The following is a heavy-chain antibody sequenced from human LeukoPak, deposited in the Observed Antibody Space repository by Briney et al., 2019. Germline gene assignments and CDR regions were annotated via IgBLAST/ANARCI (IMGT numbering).Heavy chain of an antibody. Sequence: PGRSLRLSCAASGFTFSSYAMHWVRQAPGKGLEWVAVISYDGSNKYYADSVKGRFTISRDNSKNTLYLQMNSLRAEDTAVYHCARDRIQEWLPPGRCDYWGQGTLVTVSS. CDR3: ARDRIQEWLPPGRCDY. CDR2: ISYDGSNK. V-gene: IGHV3-30*04. D-gene: IGHD5-12*01. J-gene: IGHJ4*02. CDR1: GFTFSSYA.